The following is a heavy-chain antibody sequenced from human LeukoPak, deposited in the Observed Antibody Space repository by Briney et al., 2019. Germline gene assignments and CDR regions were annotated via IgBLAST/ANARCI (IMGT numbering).Heavy chain of an antibody. Sequence: SETLSLTCAVYGGSFSGYYWSWIRQPPGKGLEWIGEINHSGSTNYNPSLKSRVTISVDTSKNQFSLKLSSVTAADTAVYYCARASSSWSSFDYWGQGTLVTVSS. D-gene: IGHD6-13*01. V-gene: IGHV4-34*01. CDR2: INHSGST. CDR1: GGSFSGYY. CDR3: ARASSSWSSFDY. J-gene: IGHJ4*02.